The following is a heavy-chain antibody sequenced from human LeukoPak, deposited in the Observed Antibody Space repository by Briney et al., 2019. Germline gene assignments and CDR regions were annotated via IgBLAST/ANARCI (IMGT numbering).Heavy chain of an antibody. CDR1: GGSISTYY. CDR3: ARDPSGSYYLSGAFDI. V-gene: IGHV4-59*01. Sequence: KTSETLSLTCTVSGGSISTYYWSWIRQPPGKGLEWIGYIYYSGSTNYNPSLKSRVTISVDTSKNQFSLKLSSVTAADTAVYYCARDPSGSYYLSGAFDIWGQGTMVTVPS. CDR2: IYYSGST. J-gene: IGHJ3*02. D-gene: IGHD1-26*01.